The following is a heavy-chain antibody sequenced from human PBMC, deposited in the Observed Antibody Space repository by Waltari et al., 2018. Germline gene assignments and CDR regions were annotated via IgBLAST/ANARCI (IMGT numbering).Heavy chain of an antibody. J-gene: IGHJ4*02. CDR2: ISGSGGST. CDR1: GFTFSSYA. CDR3: AKGSIFIVVVPAASDF. D-gene: IGHD2-2*01. V-gene: IGHV3-23*01. Sequence: EVQLLESGGGLVQPGGSLRLSCAASGFTFSSYAMSWVRPAPGKGREWVSAISGSGGSTYYADSVKGRFTISRDNSKNTLYLQMNSLRAEDTAVYYCAKGSIFIVVVPAASDFWGQGTLVTVSS.